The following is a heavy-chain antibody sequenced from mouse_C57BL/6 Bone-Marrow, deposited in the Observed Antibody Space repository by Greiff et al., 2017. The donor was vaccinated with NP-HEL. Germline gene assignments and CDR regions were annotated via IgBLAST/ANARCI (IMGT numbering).Heavy chain of an antibody. Sequence: EVQLVESGAELVRPGASVKLSCTASGFNIKDDYMHWVKQRPEQGLEWIGWIDPENGDTEYASKFQGKATITADTSSNTAYLQLSSLTSEDTAVYYCTTGITTVVEDAMDYWGQGTSVTVSS. CDR2: IDPENGDT. D-gene: IGHD1-1*01. CDR1: GFNIKDDY. V-gene: IGHV14-4*01. CDR3: TTGITTVVEDAMDY. J-gene: IGHJ4*01.